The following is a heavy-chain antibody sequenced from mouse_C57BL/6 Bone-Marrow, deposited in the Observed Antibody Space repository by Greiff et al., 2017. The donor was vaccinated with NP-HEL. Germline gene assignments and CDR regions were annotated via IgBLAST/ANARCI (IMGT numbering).Heavy chain of an antibody. D-gene: IGHD1-1*01. CDR2: INYDGSST. CDR1: GFTFSDYY. V-gene: IGHV5-16*01. Sequence: EVKLMESEGGLVQPGSSMKLSCTASGFTFSDYYMAWVRQVPEKGLEWVANINYDGSSTYYLDSLKSRFIISRDNAKNILYLQMSSLKSEDTATYYCARDRWGSSLRYFDVWGTGTTVTVSS. J-gene: IGHJ1*03. CDR3: ARDRWGSSLRYFDV.